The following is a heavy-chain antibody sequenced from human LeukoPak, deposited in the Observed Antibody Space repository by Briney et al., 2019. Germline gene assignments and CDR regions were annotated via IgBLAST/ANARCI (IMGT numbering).Heavy chain of an antibody. CDR3: ARDRGDYYDSSGSIGY. V-gene: IGHV1-46*01. CDR2: INPSGGST. CDR1: GYTFTSYY. Sequence: ASVKVSCKAPGYTFTSYYMHWVRQAPGQGLEWMGIINPSGGSTSYAQKFQGRVTMTRDTSTSTVYMELSSLRSEDTAVYYCARDRGDYYDSSGSIGYWGQGTLVTVSS. J-gene: IGHJ4*02. D-gene: IGHD3-22*01.